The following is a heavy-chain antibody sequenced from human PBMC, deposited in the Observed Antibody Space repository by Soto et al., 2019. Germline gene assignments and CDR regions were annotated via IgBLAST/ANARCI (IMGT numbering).Heavy chain of an antibody. J-gene: IGHJ3*02. Sequence: GGSLRLSCAASGFTFDDYGMSWVRQAPGKGMEWVSGIYWNGGSIVYADSVKGRFTISRDNAKNSLYLQMNSLRAEDTALYYCAARHYYDSSGNAFDIWGQGTMVTVSS. CDR3: AARHYYDSSGNAFDI. D-gene: IGHD3-22*01. CDR2: IYWNGGSI. CDR1: GFTFDDYG. V-gene: IGHV3-20*04.